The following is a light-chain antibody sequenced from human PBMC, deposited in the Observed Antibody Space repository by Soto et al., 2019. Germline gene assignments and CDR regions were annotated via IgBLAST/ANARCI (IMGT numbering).Light chain of an antibody. CDR2: DAS. V-gene: IGKV3D-11*02. J-gene: IGKJ5*01. CDR3: QQRSSWQTT. CDR1: QSVSSR. Sequence: EIVLTQSPATLSLSPGERATLSCRASQSVSSRLAWYQQNPGQAPRLLIYDASERASGIPSRFSGGGSGTDFTLTISSLEPEDFAVYYCQQRSSWQTTFGQGTRLEIK.